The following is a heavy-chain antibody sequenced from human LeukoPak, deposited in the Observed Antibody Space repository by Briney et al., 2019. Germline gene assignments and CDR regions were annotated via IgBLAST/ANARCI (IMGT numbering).Heavy chain of an antibody. CDR1: GFTFSSYS. D-gene: IGHD3-10*01. V-gene: IGHV3-23*01. CDR3: TKWSGFGND. Sequence: PGGSLRLSCAASGFTFSSYSMTWVRQTPGKGLEWVSGISDSGDSTYYADSVKGRLTISRDNSRNTLYLERNSLRAEDTAVYYCTKWSGFGNDWGQGTLVTVSS. J-gene: IGHJ4*02. CDR2: ISDSGDST.